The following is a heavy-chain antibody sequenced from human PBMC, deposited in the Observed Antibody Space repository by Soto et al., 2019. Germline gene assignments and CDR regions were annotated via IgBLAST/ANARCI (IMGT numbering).Heavy chain of an antibody. CDR1: GFTFSSYA. D-gene: IGHD1-26*01. CDR2: ISYDGSNK. J-gene: IGHJ4*02. V-gene: IGHV3-30-3*01. Sequence: GGSLRLSCAASGFTFSSYAMHWVRQAPGKGLEWVAVISYDGSNKYYADSVKGRFTISRDNSKNTLYLQMNSLRAEDTAVYYCHNSGGAGSDYWGQGTLVTVSS. CDR3: HNSGGAGSDY.